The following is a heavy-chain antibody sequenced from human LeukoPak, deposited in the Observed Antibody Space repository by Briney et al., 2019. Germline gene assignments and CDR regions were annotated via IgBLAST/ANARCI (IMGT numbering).Heavy chain of an antibody. Sequence: SETLSLTCTVSGGSISSYYWSWLRQPPGKGLEGIGYIYYSGSTNYNPSLKSRVTISVDTSKNQFSLKLSSVTAADTAVYYCARDGGDSSGPYFDYWGQGTLVTVSS. D-gene: IGHD6-19*01. CDR3: ARDGGDSSGPYFDY. V-gene: IGHV4-59*01. J-gene: IGHJ4*02. CDR2: IYYSGST. CDR1: GGSISSYY.